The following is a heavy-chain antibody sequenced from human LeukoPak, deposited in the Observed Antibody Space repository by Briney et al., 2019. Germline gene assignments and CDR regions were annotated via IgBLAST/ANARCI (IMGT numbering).Heavy chain of an antibody. D-gene: IGHD5-12*01. CDR2: INHSGST. V-gene: IGHV4-34*01. J-gene: IGHJ4*02. CDR3: ARGRPPLRLVWGRFYFDY. CDR1: GGSFSGYY. Sequence: SETLSLTCAVSGGSFSGYYWSWIRQPPGKGLEWIGEINHSGSTNYNPSLKSRVTISVDTSKNQFSLKLSSVTAADTAVYYCARGRPPLRLVWGRFYFDYWGQGTLVTVSS.